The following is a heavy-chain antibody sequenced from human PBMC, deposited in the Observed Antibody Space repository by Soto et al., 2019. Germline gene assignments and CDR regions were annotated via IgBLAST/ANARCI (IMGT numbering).Heavy chain of an antibody. J-gene: IGHJ4*02. CDR3: AKARHCSGGICYNFDY. D-gene: IGHD2-15*01. V-gene: IGHV3-23*01. CDR1: GFTFSGYS. Sequence: EVQLLESGGDLVQPGGSLRLSCAASGFTFSGYSMSWVRQAPGKGLEWVSTITGTAGSTYYTDSVKGRFTISRDNSKNTVYLQMSSLGTEDTAIYYCAKARHCSGGICYNFDYWGQGTLVTVSS. CDR2: ITGTAGST.